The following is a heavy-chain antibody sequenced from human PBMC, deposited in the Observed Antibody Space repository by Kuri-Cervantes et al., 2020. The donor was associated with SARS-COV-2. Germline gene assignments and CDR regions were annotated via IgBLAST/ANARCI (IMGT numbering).Heavy chain of an antibody. CDR3: ARGGGGYCSSTSCYSYYYMGV. D-gene: IGHD2-2*02. V-gene: IGHV4-59*01. CDR1: SDSITSYY. J-gene: IGHJ6*03. Sequence: SETLSLTCTVSSDSITSYYWSWIRQPPGKGLEWIGYIYYSGTTNYNPSLKSRVTISVDTSKNQFSLKLSSVTAADTAVYYCARGGGGYCSSTSCYSYYYMGVWGKGTTVTVSS. CDR2: IYYSGTT.